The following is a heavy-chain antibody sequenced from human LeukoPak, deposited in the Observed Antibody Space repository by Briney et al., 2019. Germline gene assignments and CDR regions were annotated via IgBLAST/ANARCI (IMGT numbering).Heavy chain of an antibody. CDR3: AGDRGAGAGGFDY. D-gene: IGHD3-10*01. V-gene: IGHV3-11*04. CDR2: IRSSGTTI. CDR1: GFTFSDYY. Sequence: GGSLRLSCVASGFTFSDYYMSWIRQAPGKGLEWVSYIRSSGTTIHYADSVKGRFTISRDNAKNSLYLQMNSLRAEATAVYYLAGDRGAGAGGFDYWGQGTLVTVSS. J-gene: IGHJ4*02.